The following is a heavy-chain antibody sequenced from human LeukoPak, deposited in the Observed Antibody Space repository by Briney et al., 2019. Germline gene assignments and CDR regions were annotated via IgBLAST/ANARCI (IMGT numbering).Heavy chain of an antibody. J-gene: IGHJ5*02. CDR1: GGSINGYY. CDR3: ARGVVGYNWFDP. CDR2: IYYSGST. D-gene: IGHD2-15*01. V-gene: IGHV4-59*12. Sequence: SETLSLTCTVSGGSINGYYWNWIRQPPGKGLEWIGYIYYSGSTNYNPSLKSRATISVDTSKNQFSLKLSSVTAADTAVYYCARGVVGYNWFDPWGQGTLVTVSS.